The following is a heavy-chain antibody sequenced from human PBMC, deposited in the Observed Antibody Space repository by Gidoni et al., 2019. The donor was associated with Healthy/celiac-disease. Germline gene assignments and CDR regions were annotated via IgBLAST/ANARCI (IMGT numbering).Heavy chain of an antibody. CDR3: ARDIVPTPRGSYYYYYYMDV. Sequence: QLQLQESGPGLGKPSETLSRTCTVSGGPISSSSYDWGWIRQPPGKGLEWIGSIYYSGTTSYNPSLKRLVTMSVDTSKNQFSLKLSSVTAADTAVYYCARDIVPTPRGSYYYYYYMDVWGKGTTVTVSS. V-gene: IGHV4-39*02. CDR2: IYYSGTT. J-gene: IGHJ6*03. D-gene: IGHD5-12*01. CDR1: GGPISSSSYD.